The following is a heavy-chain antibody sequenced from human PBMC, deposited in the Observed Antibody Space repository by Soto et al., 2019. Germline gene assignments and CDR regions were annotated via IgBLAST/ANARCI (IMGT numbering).Heavy chain of an antibody. V-gene: IGHV1-69*06. J-gene: IGHJ5*02. CDR3: ASPYCSSTSCYGWFDP. CDR1: GGTFSSYA. CDR2: IIPIFGTA. Sequence: QVQLVQSGAEVKKPGSSVKVSCKASGGTFSSYAISWVRQAPGQGLEWMGGIIPIFGTANYAQKFQGRVKITADKSTSTAYMELSSLRSEDTAVYYCASPYCSSTSCYGWFDPWGQGTLVTVSS. D-gene: IGHD2-2*01.